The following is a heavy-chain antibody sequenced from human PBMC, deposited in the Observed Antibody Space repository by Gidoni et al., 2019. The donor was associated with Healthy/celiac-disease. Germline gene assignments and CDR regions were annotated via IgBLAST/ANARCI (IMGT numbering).Heavy chain of an antibody. V-gene: IGHV3-30-3*01. J-gene: IGHJ6*03. CDR3: ARDPGYGDYYMDV. D-gene: IGHD4-17*01. Sequence: QGQLVEYGGGGVQPGRSLRLSCAAAGFTFSSHAMHWVRQAPGKGLEWVAVISYDGSNQYYADSVKGRFTISRDNSKNTLYLQLNSLRAEDTAVYYCARDPGYGDYYMDVWGKGTTVTVSS. CDR1: GFTFSSHA. CDR2: ISYDGSNQ.